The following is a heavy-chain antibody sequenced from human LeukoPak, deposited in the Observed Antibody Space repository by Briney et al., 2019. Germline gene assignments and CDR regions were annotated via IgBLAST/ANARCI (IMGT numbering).Heavy chain of an antibody. CDR1: GFTFSSNS. CDR3: ATIFPISQPLAHFDY. D-gene: IGHD3-3*02. CDR2: ISSTGGTI. V-gene: IGHV3-48*04. Sequence: PGGSLRLSCAASGFTFSSNSMNWVRQAPGKGLEWVSYISSTGGTIYYADSMKGRFTISRDNAKNSLYLQMNSLRAEDTAVYYCATIFPISQPLAHFDYWGQGTLVTVSS. J-gene: IGHJ4*02.